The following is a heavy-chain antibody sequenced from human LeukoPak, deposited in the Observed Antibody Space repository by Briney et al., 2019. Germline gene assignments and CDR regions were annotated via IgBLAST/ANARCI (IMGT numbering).Heavy chain of an antibody. J-gene: IGHJ3*02. CDR1: GGSISSYY. V-gene: IGHV4-59*07. D-gene: IGHD4-17*01. Sequence: SDTLSLTCTVSGGSISSYYWSWIRQPPGKGLEWIGYIYYSGSTNYNPSLKSRVTISVDTSKNQFSLKLSSVTAADTAVYYCASEVAVTTSGDAFDIWGQGTMVTVSS. CDR2: IYYSGST. CDR3: ASEVAVTTSGDAFDI.